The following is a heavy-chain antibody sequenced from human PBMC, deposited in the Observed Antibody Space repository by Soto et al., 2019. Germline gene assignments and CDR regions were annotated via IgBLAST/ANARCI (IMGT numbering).Heavy chain of an antibody. V-gene: IGHV1-69*13. Sequence: SVKVSCKASGGTFSSYAISWVRQAPGQGLEWMGGIIPIFGTANYAQKFQGRVTITADESTSTAYVELSSLRSEDTAVYYCAREWSGSYPSYYYGMDVWGQGTTVTVSS. J-gene: IGHJ6*02. CDR3: AREWSGSYPSYYYGMDV. CDR1: GGTFSSYA. D-gene: IGHD3-16*02. CDR2: IIPIFGTA.